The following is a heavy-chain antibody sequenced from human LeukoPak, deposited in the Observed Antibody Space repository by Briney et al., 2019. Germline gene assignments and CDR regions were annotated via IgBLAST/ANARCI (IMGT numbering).Heavy chain of an antibody. CDR2: IYYSGST. J-gene: IGHJ4*02. V-gene: IGHV4-59*01. Sequence: SETLSLTCTVSGGSISSYYWSWIRQPPGKGLEWIGYIYYSGSTNYNPSLKSRVTISVDTSKNQFSLKLSSVTAADTAVYYCARDYGDNSRGNSGYWGQGTLVTVSS. CDR3: ARDYGDNSRGNSGY. CDR1: GGSISSYY. D-gene: IGHD4-23*01.